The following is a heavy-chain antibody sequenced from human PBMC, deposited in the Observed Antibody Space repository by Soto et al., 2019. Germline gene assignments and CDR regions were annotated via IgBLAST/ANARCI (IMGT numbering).Heavy chain of an antibody. Sequence: SETLSLTCTVSGYSVSSGFYWGWIRHPPGKGLEWIGSIYRSGNTYYNPSLKSRVAISIDPSKNHFSLKMNSVTAADTAVYYCARGPPIVASPTSFYNSFDPWGQGTLVTVSS. CDR3: ARGPPIVASPTSFYNSFDP. V-gene: IGHV4-38-2*02. CDR2: IYRSGNT. J-gene: IGHJ5*02. CDR1: GYSVSSGFY. D-gene: IGHD3-3*02.